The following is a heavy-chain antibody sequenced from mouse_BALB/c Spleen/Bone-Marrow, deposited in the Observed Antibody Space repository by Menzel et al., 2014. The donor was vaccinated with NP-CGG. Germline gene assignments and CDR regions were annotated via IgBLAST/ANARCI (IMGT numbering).Heavy chain of an antibody. Sequence: EVQGVESGGDLVKPGGSLKLSCAASGFTFSSYGMSWVRQTPDKRLEWAATISSGGIYTYYPDSVKGRFTISRDNAKNTLYLQMSSLKSEDTAMYYCTRRTGTDYYAMDYWGQGTSVSVSS. J-gene: IGHJ4*01. CDR1: GFTFSSYG. D-gene: IGHD4-1*01. V-gene: IGHV5-6*01. CDR2: ISSGGIYT. CDR3: TRRTGTDYYAMDY.